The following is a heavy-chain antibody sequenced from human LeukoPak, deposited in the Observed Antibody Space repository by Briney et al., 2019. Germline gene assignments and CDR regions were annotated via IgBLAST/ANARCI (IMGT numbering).Heavy chain of an antibody. V-gene: IGHV3-23*01. CDR2: ISGSGDNT. D-gene: IGHD3-22*01. J-gene: IGHJ1*01. Sequence: GGSLRLSCAASGFTFSSFAMSWVRQAPGRGLEWVSAISGSGDNTYYEDSVKGRFTISRDNSKNTLYLQMSSLRAEDTAVYYCAKDSNYYYDSSGYYDPEEEYFQHWGQGTLVTVSS. CDR3: AKDSNYYYDSSGYYDPEEEYFQH. CDR1: GFTFSSFA.